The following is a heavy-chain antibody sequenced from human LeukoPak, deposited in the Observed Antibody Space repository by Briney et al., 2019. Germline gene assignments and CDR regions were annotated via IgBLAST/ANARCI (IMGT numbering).Heavy chain of an antibody. V-gene: IGHV4-39*01. D-gene: IGHD1-26*01. CDR3: ARRAGQSLNGSYGTAFDI. J-gene: IGHJ3*02. CDR2: IYYSGST. CDR1: GGSISSSSYY. Sequence: SETLSLTCTVSGGSISSSSYYWGWIRQPPGKGREWIGSIYYSGSTYYNPSVKSRVTISVDTSKNQFSLKLSSVTAADTAVYYCARRAGQSLNGSYGTAFDIWGQGTTVIVSA.